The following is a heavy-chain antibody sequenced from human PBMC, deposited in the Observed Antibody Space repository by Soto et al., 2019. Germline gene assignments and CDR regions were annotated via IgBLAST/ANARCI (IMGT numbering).Heavy chain of an antibody. D-gene: IGHD3-10*02. J-gene: IGHJ6*02. CDR2: IYPGDSDT. CDR1: GYSFTSYW. V-gene: IGHV5-51*01. CDR3: ARQGIVRGVIRISLRYGMTS. Sequence: GESLKISCKGSGYSFTSYWIGWVRQMPGKGLEWMGIIYPGDSDTRYSPSFQGQVTISADKSISTAYLQWSSLKASDTAMYYCARQGIVRGVIRISLRYGMTSGAKGPRSPSP.